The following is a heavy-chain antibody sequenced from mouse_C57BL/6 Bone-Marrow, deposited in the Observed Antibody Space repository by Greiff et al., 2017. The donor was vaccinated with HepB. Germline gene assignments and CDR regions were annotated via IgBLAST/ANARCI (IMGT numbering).Heavy chain of an antibody. V-gene: IGHV1-80*01. CDR3: ARGRDYDGSPWFAY. D-gene: IGHD1-1*01. CDR2: IYPGDGDT. Sequence: VQLQESGAELVKPGASVKISCKASGYAFSSYWMNWVKQRPGKGLEWIGQIYPGDGDTNYNGKFKGKATLTADKSSSTAYMQLSSLTSEDSAVYFCARGRDYDGSPWFAYWGQGTLVTVSA. J-gene: IGHJ3*01. CDR1: GYAFSSYW.